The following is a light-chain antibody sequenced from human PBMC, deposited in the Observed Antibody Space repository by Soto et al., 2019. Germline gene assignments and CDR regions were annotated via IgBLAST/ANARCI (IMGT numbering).Light chain of an antibody. CDR3: RQYGSSPSST. CDR1: QSLSSY. J-gene: IGKJ2*01. Sequence: EIVLTQSPGTLSLSPGERATLSCRASQSLSSYLAWYQQKPGQAPRLLIYGASSRATGIPDRFSGSGSGTAFTLTISKLEPEDSAVYYWRQYGSSPSSTFGQGPKLEIK. CDR2: GAS. V-gene: IGKV3-20*01.